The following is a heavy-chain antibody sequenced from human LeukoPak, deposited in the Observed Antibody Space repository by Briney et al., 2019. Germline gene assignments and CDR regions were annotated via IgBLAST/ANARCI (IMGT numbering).Heavy chain of an antibody. Sequence: PGGSLRLSCAASGFTFSSYGMHWVRQAPGKGLEWVAVIWYDGSNKYYADSVKGRFTISRDNSKNTLYLQMNSLRAEDTAVYYCARDLLGQWPTVFNYWGQGTLVTVSS. CDR1: GFTFSSYG. CDR2: IWYDGSNK. J-gene: IGHJ4*02. V-gene: IGHV3-33*01. CDR3: ARDLLGQWPTVFNY. D-gene: IGHD6-19*01.